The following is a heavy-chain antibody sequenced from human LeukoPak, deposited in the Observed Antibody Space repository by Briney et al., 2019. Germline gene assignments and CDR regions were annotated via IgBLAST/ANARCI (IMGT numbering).Heavy chain of an antibody. J-gene: IGHJ4*02. CDR2: MNPNSGDT. CDR1: GYTFSSND. CDR3: ARGPFGSGSFLDY. Sequence: ASVKVSCKASGYTFSSNDINWVRQAAGQGLEWMGWMNPNSGDTGYTQKFQGRVAMTRSTSITTAYMELSSLRSEDTAVYYCARGPFGSGSFLDYWGRGTLVTV. D-gene: IGHD3-10*01. V-gene: IGHV1-8*01.